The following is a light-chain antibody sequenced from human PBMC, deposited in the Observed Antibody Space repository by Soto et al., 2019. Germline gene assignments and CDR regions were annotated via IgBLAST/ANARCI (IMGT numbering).Light chain of an antibody. Sequence: IQMTHSPSSVSASQGYRFTINFLASQPISSWLAWYQQKPGQPPNLLIYSASTLRSGVPSRFSGSESGTLFTLTITNLQPEDFATCYCQQASSFPLTLGGGTKVDI. CDR2: SAS. CDR3: QQASSFPLT. J-gene: IGKJ4*01. V-gene: IGKV1-12*01. CDR1: QPISSW.